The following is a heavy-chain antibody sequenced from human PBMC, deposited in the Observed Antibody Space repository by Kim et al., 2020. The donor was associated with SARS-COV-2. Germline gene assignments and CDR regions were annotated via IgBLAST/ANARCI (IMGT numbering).Heavy chain of an antibody. CDR2: K. V-gene: IGHV3-30*01. D-gene: IGHD6-6*01. CDR3: ARDRQDDAFDI. Sequence: KYYADSVKGRFTISRDNSKNTLYLQMNSLRAEDTAVYYCARDRQDDAFDIWGQGTMVTVSS. J-gene: IGHJ3*02.